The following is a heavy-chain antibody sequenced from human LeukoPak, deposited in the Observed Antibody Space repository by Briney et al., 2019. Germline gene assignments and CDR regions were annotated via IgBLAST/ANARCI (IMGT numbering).Heavy chain of an antibody. D-gene: IGHD3-22*01. CDR1: VYTFTSYG. J-gene: IGHJ4*02. V-gene: IGHV1-18*01. CDR3: ARGPDAGAVDHYYDSSRFLMGPIDC. Sequence: ASVKVSCKASVYTFTSYGISWVRQAAGHGREGMGWMSAYNGKTNYAQKRQGRVTMTTQTSTSTADMELRSLGSDHTALYYCARGPDAGAVDHYYDSSRFLMGPIDCWGGGSLVTVSS. CDR2: MSAYNGKT.